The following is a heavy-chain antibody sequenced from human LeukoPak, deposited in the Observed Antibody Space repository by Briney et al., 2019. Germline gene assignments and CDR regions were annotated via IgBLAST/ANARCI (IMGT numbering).Heavy chain of an antibody. CDR1: GFTFSSYG. V-gene: IGHV3-30*02. CDR3: ASGHRSSPDYFDY. CDR2: IRYDGSNK. Sequence: GGSLRLSCAASGFTFSSYGMHWVRQAPGKGLEWVAFIRYDGSNKYYADSVKGRFTISRDNSKNTLYLQMNSLRAEDTAVYYCASGHRSSPDYFDYWGQGTLVTVSS. D-gene: IGHD3-10*01. J-gene: IGHJ4*02.